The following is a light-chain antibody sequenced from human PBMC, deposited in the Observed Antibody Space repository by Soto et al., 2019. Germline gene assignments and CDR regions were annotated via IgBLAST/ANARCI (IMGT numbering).Light chain of an antibody. CDR2: GAS. J-gene: IGKJ1*01. CDR1: QSVGSN. V-gene: IGKV3-15*01. CDR3: QQYGSSLWA. Sequence: EIVMTQSPATLSVSPGERATLSCRASQSVGSNLAWYQQKLGQAPRLLIYGASTRASGIPVRFSGSGSGTEFTLTISSLQSEDFAVYYCQQYGSSLWAFGQGTKVDIK.